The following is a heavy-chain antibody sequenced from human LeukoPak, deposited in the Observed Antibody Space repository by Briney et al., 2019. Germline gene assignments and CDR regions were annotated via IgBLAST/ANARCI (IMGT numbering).Heavy chain of an antibody. D-gene: IGHD4-11*01. CDR1: GDSISNTHYY. CDR3: AREWQYQFDF. J-gene: IGHJ4*02. Sequence: SETLSLTCSVSGDSISNTHYYWVRIRQPPGKGLEWIGSIYHSGSTYYNPSLKSRVTLSIDTSKNQFSLKVTSVTAADTAVYYCAREWQYQFDFWGQGTPVTVSS. V-gene: IGHV4-39*07. CDR2: IYHSGST.